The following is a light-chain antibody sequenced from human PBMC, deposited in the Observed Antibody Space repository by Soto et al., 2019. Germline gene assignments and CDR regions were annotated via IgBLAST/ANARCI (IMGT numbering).Light chain of an antibody. J-gene: IGKJ3*01. CDR1: QDISNY. CDR2: DAS. Sequence: DIQMTQSPSSLSASVGDRVTITCQASQDISNYLNWYQQKPGKAPKLLIYDASNLETGVPSRFSGSGSGTDFTFTISSLQPEAIATYYCQQYDNLPRFTFGPGTKVDIK. CDR3: QQYDNLPRFT. V-gene: IGKV1-33*01.